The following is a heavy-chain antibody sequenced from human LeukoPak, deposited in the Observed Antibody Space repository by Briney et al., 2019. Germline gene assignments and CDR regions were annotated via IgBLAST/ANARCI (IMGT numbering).Heavy chain of an antibody. J-gene: IGHJ4*02. CDR2: ISGSGGST. CDR3: AKARGIVVVPAAMAFDY. CDR1: GFTFSSYA. V-gene: IGHV3-23*01. Sequence: GGSLRLSCAASGFTFSSYALSWVRQAPGKGLEWVSAISGSGGSTYYADSVKGRFTISRDNSKNTLYLQMNSLRAEDTAVYYCAKARGIVVVPAAMAFDYWGQGTLVTVSS. D-gene: IGHD2-2*01.